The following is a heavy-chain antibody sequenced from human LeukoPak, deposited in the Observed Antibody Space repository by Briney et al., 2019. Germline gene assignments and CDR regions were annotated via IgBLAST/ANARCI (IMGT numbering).Heavy chain of an antibody. CDR3: HMLSGYFDD. J-gene: IGHJ4*02. Sequence: PGGSLRLSCAASGFTFSSYEMNWVRQAPGKGLEWVSYISSSGSTIYYADSVKGRFTISRDNAKNSLYLQMNSLRAEDTAVYYWHMLSGYFDDWGQGTLVTVSS. D-gene: IGHD3-16*02. CDR2: ISSSGSTI. CDR1: GFTFSSYE. V-gene: IGHV3-48*03.